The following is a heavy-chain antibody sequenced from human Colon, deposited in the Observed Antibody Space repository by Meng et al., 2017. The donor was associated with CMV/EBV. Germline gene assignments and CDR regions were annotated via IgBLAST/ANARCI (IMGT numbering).Heavy chain of an antibody. CDR3: ARGIGHASNNSHDY. Sequence: SETLSLTCSVSGGSLNNFYWSWIRQTPGKGLEWMGYIYYSGSATYSPSLRSRITISVDTSKNHISLNLRSVTAADTAMYFCARGIGHASNNSHDYWGQGTVVTVSS. V-gene: IGHV4-59*01. J-gene: IGHJ4*02. CDR2: IYYSGSA. CDR1: GGSLNNFY. D-gene: IGHD1-1*01.